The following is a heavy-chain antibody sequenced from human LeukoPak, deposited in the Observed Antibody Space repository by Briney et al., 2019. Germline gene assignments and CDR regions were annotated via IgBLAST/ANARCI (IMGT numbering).Heavy chain of an antibody. Sequence: PGRSLRLSCAASGFTFSSYGMHWVRQVPGKGLEWVAVTWYDGRNKFYADSLKGRFTISRDNSKNTLYLQMNSLRAEDTAVYYCARVNRGDAFDIWGQGTLVTVSS. V-gene: IGHV3-33*01. CDR2: TWYDGRNK. CDR1: GFTFSSYG. CDR3: ARVNRGDAFDI. D-gene: IGHD3-16*02. J-gene: IGHJ3*02.